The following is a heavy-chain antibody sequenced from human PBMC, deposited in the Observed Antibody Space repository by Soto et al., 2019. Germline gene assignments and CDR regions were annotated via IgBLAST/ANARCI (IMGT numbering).Heavy chain of an antibody. Sequence: PGGSLRLSCAASGFTFSSYGMHWVRQAPGKGLEWVAVISYDGSNKYYADSVKGRFTISRDNSKNTLYLQMNSLRAEDTAVYYCAKAGYSYGDYYYYYGMDVWGQGTTVTVSS. J-gene: IGHJ6*02. CDR3: AKAGYSYGDYYYYYGMDV. CDR1: GFTFSSYG. D-gene: IGHD5-18*01. V-gene: IGHV3-30*18. CDR2: ISYDGSNK.